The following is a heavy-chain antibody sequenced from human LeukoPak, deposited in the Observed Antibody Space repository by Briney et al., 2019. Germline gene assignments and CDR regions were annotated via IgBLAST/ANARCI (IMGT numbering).Heavy chain of an antibody. J-gene: IGHJ3*02. CDR1: GYTFTSYY. CDR3: ANEKAAPPAFDI. D-gene: IGHD1-1*01. CDR2: IIPIFGTA. V-gene: IGHV1-69*06. Sequence: SVKVSCKASGYTFTSYYMHWVRQAPGQGLEWMGGIIPIFGTANYAQKFQGRVTITADKSTSTAYMELSSLRSEDTAVYYCANEKAAPPAFDIWGQGTMVTVSS.